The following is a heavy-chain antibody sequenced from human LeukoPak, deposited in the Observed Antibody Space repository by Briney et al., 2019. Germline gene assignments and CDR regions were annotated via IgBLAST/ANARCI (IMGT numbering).Heavy chain of an antibody. V-gene: IGHV1-69*04. CDR1: GGTFSSYA. J-gene: IGHJ6*02. Sequence: ASVKVSCKSSGGTFSSYAISWVRQAPGQGLEWMGRIIPILGIANYAQKFQGRVTITADKSTSTAYMELSSLRSEDTAVYYCARWPRAVAGTGYYYYYGMDVWGQGTTVTVSS. D-gene: IGHD6-19*01. CDR2: IIPILGIA. CDR3: ARWPRAVAGTGYYYYYGMDV.